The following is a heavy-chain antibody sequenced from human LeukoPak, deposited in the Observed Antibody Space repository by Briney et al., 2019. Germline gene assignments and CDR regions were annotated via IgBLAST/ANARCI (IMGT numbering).Heavy chain of an antibody. D-gene: IGHD5-24*01. Sequence: GGSLRLSCAASGFTFSSYWMHWVRQAPGKGLVWVSHINGDGGSTTYADSVKGRFTISRDNAKNTLYLQMNSLRAEDTAVFCCTRSLNYGFDYWGQGTLVTVSS. CDR3: TRSLNYGFDY. V-gene: IGHV3-74*03. CDR2: INGDGGST. CDR1: GFTFSSYW. J-gene: IGHJ4*02.